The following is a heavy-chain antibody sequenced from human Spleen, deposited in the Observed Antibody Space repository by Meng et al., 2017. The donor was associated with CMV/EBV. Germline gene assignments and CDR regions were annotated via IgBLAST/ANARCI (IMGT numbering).Heavy chain of an antibody. CDR1: GFTFSKYA. V-gene: IGHV3-30-3*01. D-gene: IGHD4-11*01. J-gene: IGHJ4*02. CDR2: ISYDGGST. Sequence: SGFTFSKYAMHWVRQAPGKGLEWLAVISYDGGSTYYADSMKGRYTISRDNSQNTLFLQMNSLRGDDTGVFYCAREGNYDRNSGSFGYWGQGTLVTVSS. CDR3: AREGNYDRNSGSFGY.